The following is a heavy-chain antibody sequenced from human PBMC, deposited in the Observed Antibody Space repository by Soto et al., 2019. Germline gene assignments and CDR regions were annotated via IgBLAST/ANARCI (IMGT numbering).Heavy chain of an antibody. V-gene: IGHV1-58*01. D-gene: IGHD2-21*02. Sequence: SVKVSCKASGFTFFTSAVQWVRQARGQRLEWIGWIVVGSGKTNYAQKFHERVTITRDMSTNTAYMELSSLRSEDTALYYCASDPYCGGDRYFDYWGQGTMVTVSS. CDR1: GFTFFTSA. CDR3: ASDPYCGGDRYFDY. CDR2: IVVGSGKT. J-gene: IGHJ4*02.